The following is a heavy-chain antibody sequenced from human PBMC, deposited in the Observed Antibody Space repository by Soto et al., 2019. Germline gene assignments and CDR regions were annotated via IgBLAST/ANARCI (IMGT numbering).Heavy chain of an antibody. Sequence: GASVKVSCKASGYTFTSYGISWVRQAPGQGLEWMGWISAYNGNTNYAQKLQGRVTMTTDTSTSTAYMELRSLRSDDTAVYYCASATYPISSSWYDYWGQGTLVTVSS. J-gene: IGHJ4*02. CDR2: ISAYNGNT. V-gene: IGHV1-18*01. D-gene: IGHD6-13*01. CDR3: ASATYPISSSWYDY. CDR1: GYTFTSYG.